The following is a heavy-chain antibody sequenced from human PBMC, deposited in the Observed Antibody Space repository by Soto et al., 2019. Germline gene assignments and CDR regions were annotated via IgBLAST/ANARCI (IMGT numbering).Heavy chain of an antibody. D-gene: IGHD6-6*01. CDR2: ISGSDDST. J-gene: IGHJ4*02. CDR1: GFTFSSYA. Sequence: EVQLLESGGGLVQPGESLRLSCAASGFTFSSYAMSWVRQALGKGLEWVSVISGSDDSTYYAESVKGRFTISRDNSKNTLNLQMNCLRAEYTAVYYCAKMSSSPTFDYCGQGTLVTVSS. V-gene: IGHV3-23*01. CDR3: AKMSSSPTFDY.